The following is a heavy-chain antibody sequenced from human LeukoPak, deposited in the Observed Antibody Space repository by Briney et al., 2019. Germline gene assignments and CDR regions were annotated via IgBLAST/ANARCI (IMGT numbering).Heavy chain of an antibody. J-gene: IGHJ2*01. CDR2: VHYSGST. Sequence: PSETLSLTCTVSGGTISSYYWNWIRQPPGKGLEWIGYVHYSGSTKYNPSLKSRVTISVDTSKNQFSLKLSSVTAADTAVYYCARGGGDSQYFDLWGRGTPVSVSS. D-gene: IGHD4-17*01. CDR3: ARGGGDSQYFDL. CDR1: GGTISSYY. V-gene: IGHV4-59*12.